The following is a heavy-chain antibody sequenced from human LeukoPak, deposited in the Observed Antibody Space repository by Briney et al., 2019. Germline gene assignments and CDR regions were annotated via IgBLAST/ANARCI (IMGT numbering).Heavy chain of an antibody. J-gene: IGHJ6*02. D-gene: IGHD3-22*01. Sequence: GGSLRLSCEASGFTFSSDAIRWGREAPGRGLEWGSSIPGTGRATYYSDSVSGPFSISIHSSQNTVYLQMNSLRDQDTAVYYCARARPWDSSRSYYFGMDVWGHGTTVTVSS. CDR3: ARARPWDSSRSYYFGMDV. CDR2: IPGTGRAT. CDR1: GFTFSSDA. V-gene: IGHV3-23*01.